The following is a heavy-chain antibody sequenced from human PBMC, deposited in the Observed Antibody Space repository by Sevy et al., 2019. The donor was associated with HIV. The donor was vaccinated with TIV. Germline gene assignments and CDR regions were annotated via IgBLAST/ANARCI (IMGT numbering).Heavy chain of an antibody. D-gene: IGHD3-10*01. V-gene: IGHV3-11*04. CDR2: ISSSGMTI. CDR1: GFIFSDYY. CDR3: ARRRFGGIRDAIDI. J-gene: IGHJ3*02. Sequence: GGSLRLSCAVSGFIFSDYYMSWIRQAPGKGLEWVSYISSSGMTIYYADSVKGRFTISRDNAKNSLYLQMNSLRAEDTAVYYCARRRFGGIRDAIDIWGQGTMVTVSS.